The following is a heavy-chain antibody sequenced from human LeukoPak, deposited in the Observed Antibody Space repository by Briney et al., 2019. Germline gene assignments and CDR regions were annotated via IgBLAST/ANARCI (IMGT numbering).Heavy chain of an antibody. CDR2: IKEDGSER. CDR3: ARDLYGDYYFDY. V-gene: IGHV3-7*01. CDR1: GFTFSSYY. Sequence: GGSLRLSCVASGFTFSSYYMSWVRQAPGKGLEWVANIKEDGSERYYVDSMKGRFTISRDNAKNSLYLQMNSLRAEDTAVYYCARDLYGDYYFDYWGQGTLVTVSS. J-gene: IGHJ4*02. D-gene: IGHD4-17*01.